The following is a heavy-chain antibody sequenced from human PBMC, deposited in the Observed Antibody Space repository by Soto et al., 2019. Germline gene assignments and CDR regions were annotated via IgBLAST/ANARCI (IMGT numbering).Heavy chain of an antibody. Sequence: EVRLVQSGGGLVQPGGSLRLSCAASLFIVSDNYMSWVRQAPGKGLEWVSLIYSGGGTDYAESVKGRFTISRDNSKNTLYLQMNSLNAEDTGMYYCATRMTTAPYWGQGTVVTVSS. V-gene: IGHV3-66*01. CDR1: LFIVSDNY. D-gene: IGHD4-17*01. J-gene: IGHJ4*02. CDR2: IYSGGGT. CDR3: ATRMTTAPY.